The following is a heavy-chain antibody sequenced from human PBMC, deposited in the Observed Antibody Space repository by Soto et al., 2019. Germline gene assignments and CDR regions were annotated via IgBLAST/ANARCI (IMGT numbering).Heavy chain of an antibody. J-gene: IGHJ2*01. V-gene: IGHV3-7*01. D-gene: IGHD1-26*01. CDR3: ARAELPSSPYTWCFDL. CDR2: IKQDGSEK. Sequence: PGGSLRLSCAASGFTFSSYWMSWVRQAPGKGLEWVANIKQDGSEKYYVDSVKGRFTISRDNAKNSLYLQMNSLRAEDTAVYYCARAELPSSPYTWCFDLWGRGTLVTVSS. CDR1: GFTFSSYW.